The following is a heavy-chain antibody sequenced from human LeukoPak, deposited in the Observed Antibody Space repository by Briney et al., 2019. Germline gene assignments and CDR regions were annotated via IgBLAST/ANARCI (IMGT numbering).Heavy chain of an antibody. CDR2: INRDGTST. CDR1: GFTFSSYW. Sequence: GGSLRLSGAASGFTFSSYWMNWVRQAPGKGLVWLSRINRDGTSTTYADSVKGRFIISRDNSKNTVYLQLNSLRAEDTAVYYCARGGDTIGSIRSPFDIWGQGTMVTVSS. CDR3: ARGGDTIGSIRSPFDI. J-gene: IGHJ3*02. V-gene: IGHV3-74*01. D-gene: IGHD3-22*01.